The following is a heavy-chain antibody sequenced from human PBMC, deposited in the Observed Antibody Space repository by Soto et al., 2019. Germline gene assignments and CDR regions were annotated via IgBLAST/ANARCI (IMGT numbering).Heavy chain of an antibody. V-gene: IGHV3-33*01. Sequence: QVQLVESGGGVVQPGRSLRLSCAASGFTFSSYGMHWVRQAPGKGLEWVAVIWYDGSNKYYADSAKGRFTISRDNSKNTLYRQMNSLRAEDTAVYYCARGVKRNWFDPWGQGTLVTVSS. J-gene: IGHJ5*02. CDR2: IWYDGSNK. D-gene: IGHD3-16*01. CDR1: GFTFSSYG. CDR3: ARGVKRNWFDP.